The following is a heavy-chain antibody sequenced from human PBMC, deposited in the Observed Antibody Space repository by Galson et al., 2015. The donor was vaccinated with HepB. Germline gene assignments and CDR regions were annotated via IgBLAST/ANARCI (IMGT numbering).Heavy chain of an antibody. V-gene: IGHV4-59*01. D-gene: IGHD3-10*01. J-gene: IGHJ6*02. CDR3: ARDLRGGYGMDV. CDR2: IFYNGST. CDR1: GNSISPYY. Sequence: SETLSLTCTVSGNSISPYYWSWVRQPPGKGLEWIGFIFYNGSTNYNPSLKSQVTISVDTPKNQFSLKLTSVTAADTAVYYCARDLRGGYGMDVWGQGTTVTVSS.